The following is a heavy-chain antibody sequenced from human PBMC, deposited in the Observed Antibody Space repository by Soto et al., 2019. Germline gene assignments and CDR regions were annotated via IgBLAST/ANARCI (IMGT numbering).Heavy chain of an antibody. V-gene: IGHV1-18*01. J-gene: IGHJ3*02. Sequence: QVQLVQSGAEVKKPGASVKVSCKASGYTFTSYGISWVRQAPGQGLEWMGWISAYNGNTNYAQKLKGRVTMTTDTATSTAYMEMRSMRSDATAVYYCARNTAMVSDAFDIWGQGTMVTVSS. CDR3: ARNTAMVSDAFDI. D-gene: IGHD5-18*01. CDR1: GYTFTSYG. CDR2: ISAYNGNT.